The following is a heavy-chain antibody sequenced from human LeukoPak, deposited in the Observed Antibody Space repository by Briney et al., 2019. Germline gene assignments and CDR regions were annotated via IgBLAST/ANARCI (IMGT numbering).Heavy chain of an antibody. CDR2: ISAYNGNT. J-gene: IGHJ6*02. Sequence: ASVKVSCKASGYTFTSYVISWVRQAPGQGLEWMGWISAYNGNTNYAQKLQGRVTMTTDTSTSTAYMELRSLRSDDTAVYYCARVGVVVPAAIRSWDYYYYGMDVWGQGTTVTVSS. CDR1: GYTFTSYV. D-gene: IGHD2-2*02. V-gene: IGHV1-18*01. CDR3: ARVGVVVPAAIRSWDYYYYGMDV.